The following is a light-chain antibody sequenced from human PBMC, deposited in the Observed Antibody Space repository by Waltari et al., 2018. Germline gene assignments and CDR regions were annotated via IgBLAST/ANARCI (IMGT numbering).Light chain of an antibody. J-gene: IGKJ2*01. CDR3: QQRGDWPYT. CDR1: QSVDTF. V-gene: IGKV3-11*01. CDR2: DAS. Sequence: EIVLSQSPTFLSLSPGEGAALSCRASQSVDTFLAWYQQKPGQAPRLLIYDASNRAAGIPARFHGSGSETDFTLVISNLEPEDFGLYYCQQRGDWPYTFGQGTKLEIK.